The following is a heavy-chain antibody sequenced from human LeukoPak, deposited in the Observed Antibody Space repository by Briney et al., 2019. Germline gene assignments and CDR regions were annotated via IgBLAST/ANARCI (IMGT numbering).Heavy chain of an antibody. CDR2: IYYSAST. CDR1: GGSISSGGYY. V-gene: IGHV4-31*03. Sequence: PSQTLSLTCTVSGGSISSGGYYWSWIRQHPGKGLEWIGYIYYSASTYYNPSLKSRVTISVDTSKNQFSLKLSSVTAADTAVYYCARTSYDFWSGYYAYWGQGTLVTVSS. CDR3: ARTSYDFWSGYYAY. D-gene: IGHD3-3*01. J-gene: IGHJ4*02.